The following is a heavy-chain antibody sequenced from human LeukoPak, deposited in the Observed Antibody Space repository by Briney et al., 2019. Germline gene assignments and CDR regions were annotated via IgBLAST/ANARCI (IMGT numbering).Heavy chain of an antibody. CDR2: ISWNSGSI. CDR1: GFTFDDYA. J-gene: IGHJ4*02. V-gene: IGHV3-9*01. Sequence: GGSLRLSCAASGFTFDDYAMHWVRQAPGKGLEWASGISWNSGSIGYADSVKGRFTISRDNAKNSLYLQMNSLRAEDTALYYCAKSYLAAGSFDYWGQGTLVTVSS. CDR3: AKSYLAAGSFDY. D-gene: IGHD6-13*01.